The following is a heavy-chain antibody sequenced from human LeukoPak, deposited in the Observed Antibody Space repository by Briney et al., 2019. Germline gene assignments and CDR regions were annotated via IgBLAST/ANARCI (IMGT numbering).Heavy chain of an antibody. D-gene: IGHD6-19*01. CDR3: ARDSSGWYGYFDY. Sequence: SETLSLTCSVSGGSISGYYWTWIRQPAGKGLEWIGRVYTSGSTHYNPSLKTRLTMSVDTSKNQFSLKLTSVTAADTAVYYCARDSSGWYGYFDYWGQGTLVTVSS. V-gene: IGHV4-4*07. J-gene: IGHJ4*02. CDR2: VYTSGST. CDR1: GGSISGYY.